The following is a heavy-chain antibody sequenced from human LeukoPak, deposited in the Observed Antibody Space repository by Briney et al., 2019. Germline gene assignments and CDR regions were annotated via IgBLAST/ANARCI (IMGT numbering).Heavy chain of an antibody. J-gene: IGHJ5*02. CDR3: ARGTMRATSNWFDP. Sequence: GGSLRLSCAASGFTFSSYSMNWVRQAPGKGLEWVPSISSSSSYIYYADSVKGRFTISRDNAKNSLYLQMNSLRAEDTAVYYCARGTMRATSNWFDPWGQGTLVTVSS. CDR1: GFTFSSYS. V-gene: IGHV3-21*01. CDR2: ISSSSSYI. D-gene: IGHD3-22*01.